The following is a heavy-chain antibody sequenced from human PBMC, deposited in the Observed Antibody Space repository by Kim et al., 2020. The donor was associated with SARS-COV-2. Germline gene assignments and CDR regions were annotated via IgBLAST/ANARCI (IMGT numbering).Heavy chain of an antibody. J-gene: IGHJ4*02. Sequence: GGSLRLSCAASGFTFSSYEMNWVRQAPGKGLEWVSYISSSGSTIYYADSVKGRFTISRDNAKNSLYLQMNSLRAEDTAVYYCARDLYSSMFYWGQGTLVTVSS. CDR2: ISSSGSTI. CDR1: GFTFSSYE. D-gene: IGHD6-13*01. CDR3: ARDLYSSMFY. V-gene: IGHV3-48*03.